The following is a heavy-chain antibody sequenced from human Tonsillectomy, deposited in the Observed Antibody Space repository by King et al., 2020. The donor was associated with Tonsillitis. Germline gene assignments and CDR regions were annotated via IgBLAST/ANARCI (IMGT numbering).Heavy chain of an antibody. Sequence: QLVQSGAEVKKPGASVKVSCKASGYTFTSYGISWVRQAPGQGLEWMGWISAYNGNTNYAQKLQGRVTMTTDTSTSTAYMELRSLRSDDTAVYYCARRKRIVGATGLTADAFDIWGQGTMVTVSS. J-gene: IGHJ3*02. CDR2: ISAYNGNT. CDR3: ARRKRIVGATGLTADAFDI. D-gene: IGHD1-26*01. CDR1: GYTFTSYG. V-gene: IGHV1-18*01.